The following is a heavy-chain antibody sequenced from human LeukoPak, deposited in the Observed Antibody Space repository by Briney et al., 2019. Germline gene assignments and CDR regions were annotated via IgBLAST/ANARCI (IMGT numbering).Heavy chain of an antibody. Sequence: ASVKVSCKASGYTFTSYAMHWVRQAPGQRLEWMGWINAGNGNTKYSQKFQGRVTITRETSASTAYMELSSLRSEDTAVYYCARDSGYDILTGTDWFDPWGQGTLVTVSS. V-gene: IGHV1-3*01. D-gene: IGHD3-9*01. CDR1: GYTFTSYA. CDR2: INAGNGNT. CDR3: ARDSGYDILTGTDWFDP. J-gene: IGHJ5*02.